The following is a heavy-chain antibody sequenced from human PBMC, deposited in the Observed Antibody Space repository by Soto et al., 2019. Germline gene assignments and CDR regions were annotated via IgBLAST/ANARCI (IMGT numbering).Heavy chain of an antibody. Sequence: GGSLRLSCAASGFTFSSYAMVWVRQAPGKGLEWVSTITANSGSTAYGDSVKGRFTISRDNSKSTLYLQMNSMRVEDTAAYYCATSPEWPTRYFDYWGQGTLVTVPS. V-gene: IGHV3-23*01. CDR1: GFTFSSYA. CDR2: ITANSGST. D-gene: IGHD3-3*01. J-gene: IGHJ4*02. CDR3: ATSPEWPTRYFDY.